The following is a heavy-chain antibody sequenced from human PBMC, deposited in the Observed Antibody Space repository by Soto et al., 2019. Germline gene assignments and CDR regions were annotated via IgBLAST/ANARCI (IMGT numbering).Heavy chain of an antibody. V-gene: IGHV3-30-3*01. CDR1: VFTFSSYA. D-gene: IGHD4-17*01. CDR2: ISYDGSDK. J-gene: IGHJ4*02. Sequence: GGSLRRSCAPSVFTFSSYAMHWVRQTPGKGLEWVALISYDGSDKDYADSVKGRFTISRDNSRNSLYLQMNSLRAEDTAVYYCARLLRWFPNAVLDYWGQGTLVTVSS. CDR3: ARLLRWFPNAVLDY.